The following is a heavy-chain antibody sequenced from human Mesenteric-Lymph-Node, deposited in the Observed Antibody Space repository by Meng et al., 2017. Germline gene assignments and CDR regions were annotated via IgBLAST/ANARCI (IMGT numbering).Heavy chain of an antibody. CDR3: AKQFRDFGMITSLDS. CDR1: GYTFTSYY. Sequence: VKLVQSGAEVKKPGASVKVSCKASGYTFTSYYMHWVRQAPGQGLEWMGIINPSGGSTSYAQKFQGRVTMTRDTSTSTVYMELSSLRSEDTVVYYCAKQFRDFGMITSLDSWGQGTLVTVSS. V-gene: IGHV1-46*01. CDR2: INPSGGST. J-gene: IGHJ4*02. D-gene: IGHD3-16*01.